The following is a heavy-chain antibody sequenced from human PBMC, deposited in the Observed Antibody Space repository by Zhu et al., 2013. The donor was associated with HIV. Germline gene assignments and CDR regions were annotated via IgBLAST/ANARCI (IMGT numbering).Heavy chain of an antibody. CDR2: IIPILGIA. J-gene: IGHJ6*02. CDR3: ASSSGAGRWLGGYYYYGMDV. Sequence: QVQLVQSGAEVKKPGSSVKVSCKASGGTFSSYTISWVRQAPGQGLEWMGRIIPILGIANYAQKFQGRVTITADKSTSTAYMELSSLRSEDTAVYYCASSSGAGRWLGGYYYYGMDVWGQGTTVTVSS. D-gene: IGHD3-22*01. CDR1: GGTFSSYT. V-gene: IGHV1-69*02.